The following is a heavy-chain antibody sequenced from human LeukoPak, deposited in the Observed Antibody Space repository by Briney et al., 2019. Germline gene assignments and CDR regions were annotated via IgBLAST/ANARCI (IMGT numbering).Heavy chain of an antibody. J-gene: IGHJ3*01. V-gene: IGHV3-21*01. CDR1: GFTFSSYA. CDR2: ISSGSSYI. Sequence: GGSLRLSCAASGFTFSSYAMSWVRQAPGKGLEWVSSISSGSSYIFYADSVKGRFTISRDNAKNSLYLQMNSLRAEDTAVYYCARGGSGRTQDDTFDFWGQGTMVTVSS. CDR3: ARGGSGRTQDDTFDF. D-gene: IGHD3-10*01.